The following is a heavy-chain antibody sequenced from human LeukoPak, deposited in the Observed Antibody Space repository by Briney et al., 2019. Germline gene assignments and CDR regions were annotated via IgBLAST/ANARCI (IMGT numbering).Heavy chain of an antibody. V-gene: IGHV3-23*01. D-gene: IGHD3-10*01. CDR1: GFTFSTYA. J-gene: IGHJ4*02. Sequence: PGGSLRLSCAASGFTFSTYAVNWVRQAPGKGLEWVSTISGSGDSTYYADSVKGRFTISRDNSKDTLYLQMSSVRVDDTAVYYCAREVQGWFGELFTDYWGQGTLVTVSS. CDR3: AREVQGWFGELFTDY. CDR2: ISGSGDST.